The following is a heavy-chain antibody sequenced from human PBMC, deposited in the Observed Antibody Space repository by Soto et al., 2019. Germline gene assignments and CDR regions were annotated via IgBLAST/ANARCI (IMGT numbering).Heavy chain of an antibody. Sequence: SETLSLTCTVSGGSISSGGYYWSWIRQHPGKGLEWIGYIYYSGSTYYNPSLKSRVTISVDTSKNQFSLKLSSVTAADTAVYYCARGQPSYYDSSGYYSAWGQGTLVTVSS. CDR1: GGSISSGGYY. J-gene: IGHJ5*02. V-gene: IGHV4-31*03. CDR3: ARGQPSYYDSSGYYSA. CDR2: IYYSGST. D-gene: IGHD3-22*01.